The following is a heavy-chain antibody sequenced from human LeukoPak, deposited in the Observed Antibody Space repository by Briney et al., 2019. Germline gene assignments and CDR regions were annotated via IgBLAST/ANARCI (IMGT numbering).Heavy chain of an antibody. V-gene: IGHV3-23*01. D-gene: IGHD6-19*01. CDR2: ISGRDYST. Sequence: PGGSLTLSCVASGFTFSTYAMSWVRQSPGKGLECVSTISGRDYSTFYADSVKGRFTISRDNSKNTLYLEMSRLRAEDSAVYYCAKPLVAVAGGDYDSWGQGTMVTVSS. CDR3: AKPLVAVAGGDYDS. J-gene: IGHJ5*01. CDR1: GFTFSTYA.